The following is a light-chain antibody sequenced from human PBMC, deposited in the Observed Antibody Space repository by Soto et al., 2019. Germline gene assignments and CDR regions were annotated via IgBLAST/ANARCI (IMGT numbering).Light chain of an antibody. CDR3: QQYDTYSYT. CDR1: QSISRW. V-gene: IGKV1-5*01. Sequence: DIQMTQSPSTLSASLGDRVTVTCRASQSISRWLVWYQQRPGKAPKLLIYDASSLESGVPSRFSGSGSGTEFTLTISSLQPDDFATYYCQQYDTYSYTFGQGTKLEIK. CDR2: DAS. J-gene: IGKJ2*01.